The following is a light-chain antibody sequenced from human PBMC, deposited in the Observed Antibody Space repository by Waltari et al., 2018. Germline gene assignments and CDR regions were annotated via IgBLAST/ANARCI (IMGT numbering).Light chain of an antibody. Sequence: IQLPQSPSFLSASLGDRVTITCRASQDISSSLAWYKQKPGQAPKLLIYAASTLQSGVPSRLSGSGSGTEFTLTISSLQPEDFVTYYCQQVNNYPFTFGPGTILDVK. CDR3: QQVNNYPFT. CDR2: AAS. V-gene: IGKV1-9*01. J-gene: IGKJ3*01. CDR1: QDISSS.